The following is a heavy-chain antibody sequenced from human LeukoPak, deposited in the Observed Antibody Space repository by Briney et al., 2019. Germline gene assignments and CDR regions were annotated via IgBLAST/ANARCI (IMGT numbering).Heavy chain of an antibody. D-gene: IGHD2-15*01. CDR3: ARNVPIVVVAATLAYYGMDV. Sequence: ASVKVSCKVSGYTFTSYGISWVRQAPGQGLEWMGWISAYNGNTNYAQKLQGRVTMTTDTSTSTAYMELRSLRSDDTAVYYCARNVPIVVVAATLAYYGMDVWGQGTTVTVSS. J-gene: IGHJ6*02. V-gene: IGHV1-18*01. CDR1: GYTFTSYG. CDR2: ISAYNGNT.